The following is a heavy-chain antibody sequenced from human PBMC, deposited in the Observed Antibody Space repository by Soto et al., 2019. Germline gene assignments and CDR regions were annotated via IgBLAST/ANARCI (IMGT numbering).Heavy chain of an antibody. CDR3: ARTSLTILGPSNDYDGMGV. CDR2: ISYSGST. V-gene: IGHV4-30-2*05. D-gene: IGHD3-3*01. Sequence: VSGVLLRPGGHFVTRLLHLPGKGLEWIGYISYSGSTHYSPSLKSRVSITVDTSKNQFSLNLASVSAEDTAVYYCARTSLTILGPSNDYDGMGVWGLGTTVT. J-gene: IGHJ6*02. CDR1: GVLLRPGGHF.